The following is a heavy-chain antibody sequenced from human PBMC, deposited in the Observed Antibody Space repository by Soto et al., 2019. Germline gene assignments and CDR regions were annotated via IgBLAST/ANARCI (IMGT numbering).Heavy chain of an antibody. CDR1: GYTFATYY. CDR3: ARDLRPLLDRAFDI. J-gene: IGHJ3*02. D-gene: IGHD3-22*01. V-gene: IGHV1-46*01. Sequence: QVQLVQSGAEVKRPGASVKLSCKASGYTFATYYIHWVRQAPGQGLEWMGIINPSDRSTVYAQSFQGRVTLTRDTSTSTVYMELISLRSADTGIYFCARDLRPLLDRAFDIWCQGTMVTVSS. CDR2: INPSDRST.